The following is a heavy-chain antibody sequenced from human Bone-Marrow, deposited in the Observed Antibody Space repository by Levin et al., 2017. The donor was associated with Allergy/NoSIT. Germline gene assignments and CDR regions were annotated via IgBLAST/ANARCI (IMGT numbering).Heavy chain of an antibody. CDR1: RFIFDTHA. Sequence: GGSLRLSCAASRFIFDTHAMSWVRQPPGKGLEWVSGISGSGGDKYYAGSVKGRFTISRDNSKNRLYLHMKSLRVEDSAIYYCARGQTTTLFGVVTGFDFWGRGTLVTVSS. D-gene: IGHD3-3*01. V-gene: IGHV3-23*01. J-gene: IGHJ4*02. CDR3: ARGQTTTLFGVVTGFDF. CDR2: ISGSGGDK.